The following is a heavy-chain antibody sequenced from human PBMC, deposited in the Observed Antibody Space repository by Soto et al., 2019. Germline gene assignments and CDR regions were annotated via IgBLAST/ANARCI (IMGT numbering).Heavy chain of an antibody. V-gene: IGHV3-21*01. J-gene: IGHJ5*02. CDR1: GFTFSSYS. CDR3: ARAPSSGYYYVWFDP. D-gene: IGHD3-22*01. Sequence: PGGSLRLCCKASGFTFSSYSMKWVRQAPGKGLEWVSSISSSSSYIHCADSVKGRFTISRDNAKNSRDLQRNSLRVEDTAVYYCARAPSSGYYYVWFDPWGQGT. CDR2: ISSSSSYI.